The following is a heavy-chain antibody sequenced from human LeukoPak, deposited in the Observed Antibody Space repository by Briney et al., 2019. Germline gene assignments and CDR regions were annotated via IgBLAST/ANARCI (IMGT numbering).Heavy chain of an antibody. CDR1: GFIFSDHV. D-gene: IGHD3-3*01. CDR2: ISYDGKND. Sequence: GGSLRLSCAASGFIFSDHVIHWVRQAPDKGLEWVAMISYDGKNDYYADSVKGRFTISRDNSKNTLYLQMNSLRAEDTAVYYCAKDAPFWSGIEGWFDPWGQGTLVTVSS. V-gene: IGHV3-30*18. J-gene: IGHJ5*02. CDR3: AKDAPFWSGIEGWFDP.